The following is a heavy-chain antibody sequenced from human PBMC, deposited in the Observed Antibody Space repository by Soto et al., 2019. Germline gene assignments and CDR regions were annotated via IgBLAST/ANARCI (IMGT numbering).Heavy chain of an antibody. CDR1: GFTFSSYG. V-gene: IGHV3-30*03. CDR3: ARDPYSSGWRRFDY. J-gene: IGHJ4*02. Sequence: GGSLRLSCAASGFTFSSYGMHWVRQAPGKGLEWVAVISYDGSNKYYADSVKGRFTISRDNSKNTLYLQMNSLRAEDTAMYYCARDPYSSGWRRFDYWGQGTLVTVSS. D-gene: IGHD6-19*01. CDR2: ISYDGSNK.